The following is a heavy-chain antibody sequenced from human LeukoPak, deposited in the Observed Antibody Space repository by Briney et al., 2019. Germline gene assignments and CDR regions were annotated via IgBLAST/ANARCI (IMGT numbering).Heavy chain of an antibody. V-gene: IGHV4-4*07. Sequence: SETLSLTCSVSDGSISSYYWSWIRQPAGKGLEWIGRIYTSGSTNYNPSLKSRVTMSVDTSKNQFSLKLSSVTAADTAAYYCARDSYLYCSSTSCYYYDYWGQGTLVTVSS. CDR2: IYTSGST. J-gene: IGHJ4*02. D-gene: IGHD2-2*01. CDR1: DGSISSYY. CDR3: ARDSYLYCSSTSCYYYDY.